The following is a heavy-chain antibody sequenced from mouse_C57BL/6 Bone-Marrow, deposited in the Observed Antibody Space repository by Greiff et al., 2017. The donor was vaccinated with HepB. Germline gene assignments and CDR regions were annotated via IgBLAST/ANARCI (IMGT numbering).Heavy chain of an antibody. V-gene: IGHV1-82*01. CDR3: AEVSNYPWFAY. J-gene: IGHJ3*01. CDR2: IYPGDGDT. D-gene: IGHD2-5*01. CDR1: GYAFSSSW. Sequence: QVQLQQSGPELVKPGASVKISCKASGYAFSSSWMNWVKQRPGKGLEWIGRIYPGDGDTNYNGKFKGKATLTADKSSSTAYMQLSSLTSEDSAVYFCAEVSNYPWFAYWGQGTLVTVSA.